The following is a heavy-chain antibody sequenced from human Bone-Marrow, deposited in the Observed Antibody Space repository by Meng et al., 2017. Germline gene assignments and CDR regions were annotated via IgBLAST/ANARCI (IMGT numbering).Heavy chain of an antibody. V-gene: IGHV3-23*01. CDR1: GFTFSDEA. CDR3: AKDGSGSGTYRAFDS. J-gene: IGHJ4*02. CDR2: ISRSSTLT. D-gene: IGHD3-10*01. Sequence: GSLKISCAASGFTFSDEAMAWVRQAPGKGLEFISFISRSSTLTYDADSVKGRFTVSRDNSKNTLFLQMNSLKVDDTAMYYCAKDGSGSGTYRAFDSWGQGVLVTVSS.